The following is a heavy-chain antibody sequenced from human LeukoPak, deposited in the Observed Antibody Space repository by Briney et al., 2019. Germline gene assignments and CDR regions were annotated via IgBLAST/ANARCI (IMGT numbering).Heavy chain of an antibody. D-gene: IGHD4-23*01. CDR3: ARAPGGSDAFDI. J-gene: IGHJ3*02. Sequence: KPSETLSLTCTVSGGSIRSYYWSWIRQTPGKRLEWIGFVYSSGATNHNPSLKSRVTISVDKSKNQFSLKLSSVIAADTAVYYCARAPGGSDAFDIWGQGTMVTVSS. CDR2: VYSSGAT. CDR1: GGSIRSYY. V-gene: IGHV4-59*12.